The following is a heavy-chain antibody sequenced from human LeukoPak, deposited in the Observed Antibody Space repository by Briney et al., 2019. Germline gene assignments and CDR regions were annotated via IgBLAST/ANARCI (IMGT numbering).Heavy chain of an antibody. Sequence: GGSLRLSGAASGFTCSSYWMSWVRQAPGKGLEWVANIKQDGSEKYYVDSVKGRFTISRDNAKNSLYLQMNSLRAEDTAVYYCARRLLWFGELERGPFDYWGQGTLVTVSS. CDR1: GFTCSSYW. D-gene: IGHD3-10*01. CDR3: ARRLLWFGELERGPFDY. V-gene: IGHV3-7*01. CDR2: IKQDGSEK. J-gene: IGHJ4*02.